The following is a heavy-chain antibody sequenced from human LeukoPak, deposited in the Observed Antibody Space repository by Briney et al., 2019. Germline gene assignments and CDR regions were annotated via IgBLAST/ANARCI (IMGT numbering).Heavy chain of an antibody. V-gene: IGHV1-18*01. CDR3: ASSIGYCSGGSCQKFDY. D-gene: IGHD2-15*01. Sequence: ASVKVSCKASGYTFTSYGISWVRQAPGQGLEWMGWISAYNGNTNYAQKLQGRVTMTTDTSTSTAYMELRSLRSDDTAVYYCASSIGYCSGGSCQKFDYWGQGTLVTVSS. CDR2: ISAYNGNT. J-gene: IGHJ4*02. CDR1: GYTFTSYG.